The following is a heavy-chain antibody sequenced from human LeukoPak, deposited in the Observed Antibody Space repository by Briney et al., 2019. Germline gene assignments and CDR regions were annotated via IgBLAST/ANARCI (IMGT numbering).Heavy chain of an antibody. CDR1: GGSFSGYY. CDR3: ARGRWGALGRFDP. CDR2: INHSGST. Sequence: SETLSLTCTVYGGSFSGYYWSWIRQPPGKGLEWIGEINHSGSTNYNPSLKSRVTISVDTSKNQFSLKLSSVTAADTAVYYCARGRWGALGRFDPWGQGTLVTVSS. D-gene: IGHD4-23*01. V-gene: IGHV4-34*01. J-gene: IGHJ5*02.